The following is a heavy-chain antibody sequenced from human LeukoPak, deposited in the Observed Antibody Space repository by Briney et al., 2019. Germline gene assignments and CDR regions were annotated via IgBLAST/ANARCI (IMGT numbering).Heavy chain of an antibody. V-gene: IGHV1-46*01. CDR1: GYTFTNYY. CDR3: ARDGQTGAKYGLKSHGNDY. Sequence: ASVKVSCKASGYTFTNYYMHWVRQAPGQGLEWMGIINPSGGGATYAQNFQGRVTMTRDTSTSTVYMELSSLTSEDTAVYYCARDGQTGAKYGLKSHGNDYWGQGTLVTVSS. CDR2: INPSGGGA. J-gene: IGHJ4*02. D-gene: IGHD1-1*01.